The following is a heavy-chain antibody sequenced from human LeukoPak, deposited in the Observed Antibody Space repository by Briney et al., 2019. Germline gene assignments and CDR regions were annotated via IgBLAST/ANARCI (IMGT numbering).Heavy chain of an antibody. V-gene: IGHV4-34*01. CDR2: INHSGST. D-gene: IGHD3-10*01. J-gene: IGHJ4*02. Sequence: SETLSLTCAVYGGSFSGYYWSWVRQPPGKGLEWMGEINHSGSTNYNPSLTSRVTISVDTSKNQFSLKLSSVTAADTAVYYCARYGSGSYYTPITFDYWGQGTLVTVSS. CDR3: ARYGSGSYYTPITFDY. CDR1: GGSFSGYY.